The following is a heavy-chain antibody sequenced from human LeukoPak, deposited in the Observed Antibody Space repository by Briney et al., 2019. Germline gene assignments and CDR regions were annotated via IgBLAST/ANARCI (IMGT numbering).Heavy chain of an antibody. CDR3: ARARGITGTTLGY. CDR2: INPNSGGT. D-gene: IGHD1-14*01. J-gene: IGHJ4*02. V-gene: IGHV1-2*06. CDR1: GYTFTGYY. Sequence: ASVKVSCKASGYTFTGYYMHWVRQAPGQGLEWMGRINPNSGGTNYAQKFQGRVTMTRDTSSSTAYMELSRLRSDDTAVYYCARARGITGTTLGYWGQGTLVTVSS.